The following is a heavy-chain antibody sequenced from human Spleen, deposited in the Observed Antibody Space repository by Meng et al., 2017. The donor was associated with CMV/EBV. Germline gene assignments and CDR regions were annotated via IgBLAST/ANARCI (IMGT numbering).Heavy chain of an antibody. D-gene: IGHD3-22*01. J-gene: IGHJ3*01. V-gene: IGHV3-23*01. Sequence: GESLKISCAASGFTFSSYSMNWVRQAPGKGLEWVSVITGSGGSTYYADSVKGRFTISRDNSKNTLYLQMNSLRAEDTAVYYCAKATFITMLVVINVGGAFDFWGQGTMVTVSS. CDR1: GFTFSSYS. CDR2: ITGSGGST. CDR3: AKATFITMLVVINVGGAFDF.